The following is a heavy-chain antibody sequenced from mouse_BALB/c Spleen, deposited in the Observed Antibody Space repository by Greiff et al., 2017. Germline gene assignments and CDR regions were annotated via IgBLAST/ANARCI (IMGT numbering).Heavy chain of an antibody. CDR3: ASYGNTWFAY. Sequence: EVHLVESGGGLVQPGGSRKLSCAASGFTFSSFGMHWVRQAPEKGLEWVAYISSGSSTIYYADTVKGRFTISRDNPKNTLFLQMTSLRSEDTAMYYCASYGNTWFAYWGQGTLVTVSA. CDR1: GFTFSSFG. J-gene: IGHJ3*01. D-gene: IGHD2-1*01. V-gene: IGHV5-17*02. CDR2: ISSGSSTI.